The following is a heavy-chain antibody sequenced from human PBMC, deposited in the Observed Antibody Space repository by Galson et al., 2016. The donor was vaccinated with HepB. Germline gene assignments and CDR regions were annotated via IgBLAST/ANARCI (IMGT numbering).Heavy chain of an antibody. CDR1: GFTFTTYV. CDR2: ISGSGGST. J-gene: IGHJ4*02. V-gene: IGHV3-23*01. CDR3: AKASLGQLWHNFFDY. D-gene: IGHD5-18*01. Sequence: SLRLSCAASGFTFTTYVMTWVRQAPGKGLEWVSAISGSGGSTYYADSVKGRFTISRDNSKNTVYLQMNSLRPEDTAVYFCAKASLGQLWHNFFDYWGQGSLVTVSS.